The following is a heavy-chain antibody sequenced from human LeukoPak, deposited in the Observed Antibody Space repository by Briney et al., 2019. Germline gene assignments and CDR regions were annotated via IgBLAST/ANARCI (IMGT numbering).Heavy chain of an antibody. CDR3: ARGVGTSWFDP. J-gene: IGHJ5*02. Sequence: ASLKVDCKAYGYTFSDYYMQWLREAAGQGHEWMGWINPKSGGANFAEKSQGRVTMTRDTSIRTVYMELSRVTYDDTAVYYCARGVGTSWFDPWGQGTLVTVSS. D-gene: IGHD2-2*01. V-gene: IGHV1-2*02. CDR1: GYTFSDYY. CDR2: INPKSGGA.